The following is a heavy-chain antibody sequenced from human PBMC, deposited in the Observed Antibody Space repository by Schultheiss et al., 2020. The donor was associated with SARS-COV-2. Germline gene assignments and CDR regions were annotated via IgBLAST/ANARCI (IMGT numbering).Heavy chain of an antibody. J-gene: IGHJ4*02. D-gene: IGHD6-19*01. CDR1: GFTFGTYN. CDR2: IRSSGRDI. CDR3: ARGYSSAWWYYFDH. Sequence: GGSLRLSCAASGFTFGTYNMHWVRQAPGKGLEFVASIRSSGRDIYYADSMQGRFTVSRDNANNSLYLQMHSLRAEDTAVYYCARGYSSAWWYYFDHWGQGTLVTVSS. V-gene: IGHV3-21*01.